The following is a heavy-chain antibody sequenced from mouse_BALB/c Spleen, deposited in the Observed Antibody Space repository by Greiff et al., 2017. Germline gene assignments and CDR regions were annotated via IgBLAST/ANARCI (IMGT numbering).Heavy chain of an antibody. CDR1: GFSLTSYG. Sequence: VQVVESGPGLVQPSQSLSITCTVSGFSLTSYGVHWVRQSPGKGLEWLGVIWSGGSTDYNAAFISRLSISKDNSKSQVFFKMNSLQANDTAIYYCARNSYGSSPHAMDYWGQGTSVTVSA. CDR2: IWSGGST. J-gene: IGHJ4*01. CDR3: ARNSYGSSPHAMDY. D-gene: IGHD1-1*01. V-gene: IGHV2-2*02.